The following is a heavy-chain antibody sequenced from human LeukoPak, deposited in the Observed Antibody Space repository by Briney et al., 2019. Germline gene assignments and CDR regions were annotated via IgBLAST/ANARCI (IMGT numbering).Heavy chain of an antibody. CDR3: AKVRVRGVKDAFDI. V-gene: IGHV3-23*01. D-gene: IGHD3-10*01. J-gene: IGHJ3*02. CDR2: ISGSGGRT. Sequence: GGSLRLSCAASGFTFSNYGMSWVRQAPGKGLEWVSTISGSGGRTYYADSVKGRFTISRDNSKNTLYLQMNSLRAEDTAVYYCAKVRVRGVKDAFDIWGQGTMVTVSS. CDR1: GFTFSNYG.